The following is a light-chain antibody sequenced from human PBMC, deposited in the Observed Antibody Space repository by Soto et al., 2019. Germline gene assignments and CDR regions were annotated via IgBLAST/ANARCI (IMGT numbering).Light chain of an antibody. J-gene: IGKJ4*01. CDR1: ESVSSN. V-gene: IGKV3-15*01. Sequence: EIVMTQSPATLSVSQGERATLSCRASESVSSNFAWYQQKPGQPPMLLIYGASTRATGVPARFSGSGSGTEFTLTISSLQSEDFAVFYCQQYNKWPLTFGGGTKVELK. CDR2: GAS. CDR3: QQYNKWPLT.